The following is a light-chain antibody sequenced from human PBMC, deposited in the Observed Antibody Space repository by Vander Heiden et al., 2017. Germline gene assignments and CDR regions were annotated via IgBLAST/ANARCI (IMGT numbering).Light chain of an antibody. CDR3: QQGYSVPYT. CDR2: GAL. Sequence: DIQMTQSPSSLSASVGDRVTMTCRASQRISTHLNWYQQKPGKAPTLLIYGALTLQSGVPSRFSGSGSGTDFTLTISSLRPEDVATYFRQQGYSVPYTFGQGTKVAI. CDR1: QRISTH. J-gene: IGKJ2*01. V-gene: IGKV1-39*01.